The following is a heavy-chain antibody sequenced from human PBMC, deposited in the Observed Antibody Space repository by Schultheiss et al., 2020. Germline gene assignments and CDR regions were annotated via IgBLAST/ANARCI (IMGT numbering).Heavy chain of an antibody. D-gene: IGHD4-11*01. CDR1: GGSVSSGSYY. J-gene: IGHJ6*03. Sequence: SETLSLTCTVSGGSVSSGSYYWSWIRQPPGKGLEWIGYIYYSGSTNYNPSLKSRVTISVDTSKNQFSLKLSSVTAADTAVYYCARGRGYSNYWGDYYYYMDVWGKGTTVTVSS. CDR3: ARGRGYSNYWGDYYYYMDV. V-gene: IGHV4-61*01. CDR2: IYYSGST.